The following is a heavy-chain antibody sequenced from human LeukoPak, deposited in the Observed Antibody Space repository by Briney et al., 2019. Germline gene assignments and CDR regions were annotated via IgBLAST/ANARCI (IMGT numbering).Heavy chain of an antibody. CDR1: GFTFSSYA. CDR3: ARGTAKRSSKYKFPDY. Sequence: GGSLRLSCAASGFTFSSYAMSWVRQAPGKGLEWVSAISGSGGSTYYADSVKGRFTISRDNSKNTLYLQMNSLRSEDTAVYYCARGTAKRSSKYKFPDYWGQGTLVTVSS. V-gene: IGHV3-23*01. D-gene: IGHD2-2*01. J-gene: IGHJ4*02. CDR2: ISGSGGST.